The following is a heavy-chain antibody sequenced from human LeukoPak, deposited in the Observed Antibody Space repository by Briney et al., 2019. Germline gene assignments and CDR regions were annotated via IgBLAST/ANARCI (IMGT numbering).Heavy chain of an antibody. CDR1: GFTFSSYW. CDR3: ARAAYCGGDCYQYYFDY. Sequence: GGSLRLSCAASGFTFSSYWMSWVRQALGKGLEWVANIKQDGSEKYYVDSVKGRFTISRDNAKNSLYLQMNSLRAEDTAVYYCARAAYCGGDCYQYYFDYWGQGTLVTVSS. D-gene: IGHD2-21*02. CDR2: IKQDGSEK. V-gene: IGHV3-7*01. J-gene: IGHJ4*02.